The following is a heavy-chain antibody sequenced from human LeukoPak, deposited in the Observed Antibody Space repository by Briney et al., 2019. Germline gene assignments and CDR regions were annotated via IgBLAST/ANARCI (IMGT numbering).Heavy chain of an antibody. V-gene: IGHV4-39*01. CDR3: ARASYQFDSWFDP. D-gene: IGHD3-9*01. J-gene: IGHJ5*02. CDR2: VYYSGTA. CDR1: GFTFSSYA. Sequence: PGGSLRLSCAASGFTFSSYAMSWVRQPPGKGLEWIGSVYYSGTAYYNPSLKGRVTISVDTSTNQFSLKLWSATASDTAVYFCARASYQFDSWFDPWGQGTLVTVSS.